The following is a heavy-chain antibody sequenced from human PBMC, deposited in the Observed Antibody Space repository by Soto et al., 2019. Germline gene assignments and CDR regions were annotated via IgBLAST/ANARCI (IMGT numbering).Heavy chain of an antibody. J-gene: IGHJ4*02. CDR1: GGSISSPSYN. Sequence: QVQLRESGPGLLKPSETLSLTCTVSGGSISSPSYNWGWVRQPPGKGPEWIGSFFYGGTTHYNPSFGSRLAISVDPAVSQVSLTLTSMTAADTAVYYCATVASTHFDSWGPGAMVTVSS. CDR2: FFYGGTT. CDR3: ATVASTHFDS. V-gene: IGHV4-39*01. D-gene: IGHD1-1*01.